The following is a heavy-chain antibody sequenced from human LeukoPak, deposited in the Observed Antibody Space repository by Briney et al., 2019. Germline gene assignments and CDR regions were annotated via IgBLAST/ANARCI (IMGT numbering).Heavy chain of an antibody. Sequence: TGGSLRLSCAASGFSFDDYDMAWLRQAPGKGLEWVLDIDWKGRPTSYADSVKGRFTISRDNAQKSLYLQMNSLRAEDTAVYYFAREVYRIGVGGFDPWRGGTVLIVSS. CDR2: IDWKGRPT. V-gene: IGHV3-20*04. J-gene: IGHJ5*02. D-gene: IGHD6-19*01. CDR1: GFSFDDYD. CDR3: AREVYRIGVGGFDP.